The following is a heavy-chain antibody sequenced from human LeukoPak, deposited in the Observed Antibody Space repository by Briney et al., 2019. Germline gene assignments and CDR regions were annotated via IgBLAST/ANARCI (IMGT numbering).Heavy chain of an antibody. CDR3: AKDSGQWLPHDAFDI. CDR2: ISYDGSNK. D-gene: IGHD6-19*01. Sequence: PGRSLRLSCAASGFTFSSYGMHWVRQAPGKGLEWVAVISYDGSNKYYADSVKGRFTISRDNSKNTLYLQMNSLRAEDTAVYYRAKDSGQWLPHDAFDIWGQGTMVTVSS. CDR1: GFTFSSYG. J-gene: IGHJ3*02. V-gene: IGHV3-30*18.